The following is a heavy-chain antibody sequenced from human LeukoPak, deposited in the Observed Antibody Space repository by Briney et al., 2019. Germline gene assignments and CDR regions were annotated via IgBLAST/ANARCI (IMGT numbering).Heavy chain of an antibody. D-gene: IGHD6-13*01. CDR1: GGSISSNSNY. CDR3: ARDEPSIAAAGTSIDY. J-gene: IGHJ4*02. CDR2: IYYSGST. Sequence: SETLSLTCTVSGGSISSNSNYWGWIRQSPGKGLEWIGSIYYSGSTYYNPSLKSRVIISVDTSKNQFSLKLNSVTAADTAVYYCARDEPSIAAAGTSIDYWGQGTLVTVSS. V-gene: IGHV4-39*07.